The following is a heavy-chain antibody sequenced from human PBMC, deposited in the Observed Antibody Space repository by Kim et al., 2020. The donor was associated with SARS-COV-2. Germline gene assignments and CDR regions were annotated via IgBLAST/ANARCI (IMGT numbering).Heavy chain of an antibody. D-gene: IGHD5-18*01. CDR2: INPGGGST. Sequence: ASVKVSCKASGYTFTSYYMHWVRQAPGQGLEWMGIINPGGGSTSYAQKFQGRVTMTRDTSTSTVYMELSSLRSEDTAVYYCARVPRIQLWSPSYGMDVWGQGTTVTVSS. CDR1: GYTFTSYY. V-gene: IGHV1-46*01. CDR3: ARVPRIQLWSPSYGMDV. J-gene: IGHJ6*02.